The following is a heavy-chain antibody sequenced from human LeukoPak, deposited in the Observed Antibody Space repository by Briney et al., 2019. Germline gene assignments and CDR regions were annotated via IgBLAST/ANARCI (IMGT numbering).Heavy chain of an antibody. V-gene: IGHV3-20*04. CDR1: GFTFDDYG. Sequence: GGSLRLSCAASGFTFDDYGMSWVRQAPGKGLEWVSGINWNGGSTGYADSVKGRFTISRDNAKNSLYLQMNSLRAEDTALYYCAAYYDILTGYYISDYWGQGTLVTVSS. J-gene: IGHJ4*02. CDR2: INWNGGST. D-gene: IGHD3-9*01. CDR3: AAYYDILTGYYISDY.